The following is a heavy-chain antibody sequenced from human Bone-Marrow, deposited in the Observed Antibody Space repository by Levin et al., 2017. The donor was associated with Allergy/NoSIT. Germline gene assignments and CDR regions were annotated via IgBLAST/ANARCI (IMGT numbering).Heavy chain of an antibody. D-gene: IGHD5-12*01. Sequence: GESLKISCAASEFIVSSNYMSWVRQAPGKGLDWVSVIYSGGSAYYADSVKGRFTIPRDNSKNTLYLQMNSLRAEDTAVYYCVARSNGMDVWGQGTTVTVSS. V-gene: IGHV3-66*01. CDR1: EFIVSSNY. CDR2: IYSGGSA. J-gene: IGHJ6*02. CDR3: VARSNGMDV.